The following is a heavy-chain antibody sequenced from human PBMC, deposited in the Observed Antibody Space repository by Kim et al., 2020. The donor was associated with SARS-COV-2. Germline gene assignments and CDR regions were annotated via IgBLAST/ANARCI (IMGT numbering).Heavy chain of an antibody. CDR2: IKSKTDGGTT. V-gene: IGHV3-15*01. J-gene: IGHJ6*02. CDR1: GFTFSNAW. Sequence: GGSLRLSCAASGFTFSNAWMSWVRQAPGKGLEWVGRIKSKTDGGTTDYAAPVKGRFTISRDDSKNTLYLQINSLKTEDTAVYYCTTGFTMVRGVIVDYYYYYGMDVWGQGTTVTVSS. CDR3: TTGFTMVRGVIVDYYYYYGMDV. D-gene: IGHD3-10*01.